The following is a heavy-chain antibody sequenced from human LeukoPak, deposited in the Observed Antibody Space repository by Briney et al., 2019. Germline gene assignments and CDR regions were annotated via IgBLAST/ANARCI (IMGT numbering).Heavy chain of an antibody. V-gene: IGHV1-8*01. D-gene: IGHD3-9*01. CDR1: GYTFTSYD. J-gene: IGHJ1*01. Sequence: GASVKVSCKASGYTFTSYDINWVRQATGQGLEWMGWMNPNSGNTGYAQKFQGRVTMTRNTSISTAYMELSSLRSEDTAVYYCARAAGEAYDILTGYYIAEYFQHWGQGTLVTVSS. CDR2: MNPNSGNT. CDR3: ARAAGEAYDILTGYYIAEYFQH.